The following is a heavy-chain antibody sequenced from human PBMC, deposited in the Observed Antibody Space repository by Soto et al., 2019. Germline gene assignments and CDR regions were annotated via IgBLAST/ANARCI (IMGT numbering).Heavy chain of an antibody. V-gene: IGHV3-7*01. CDR2: IKQDGSEK. CDR3: ARDTAMVPWPFDY. J-gene: IGHJ4*02. D-gene: IGHD5-18*01. Sequence: ESGGGLVQPGGSLRLSCVASGFTFSTFWMNWVRQAPGKGLEWVANIKQDGSEKYYVDSVKGRFTISRDNAKNSLYLQMNSLRAEDTAVYYCARDTAMVPWPFDYWGQGTLVTVSS. CDR1: GFTFSTFW.